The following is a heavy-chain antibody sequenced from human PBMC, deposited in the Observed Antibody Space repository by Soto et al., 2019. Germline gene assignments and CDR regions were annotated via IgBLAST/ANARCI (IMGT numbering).Heavy chain of an antibody. Sequence: GGSLRLSCAAFGFDFNKYAMTWVRQAPGKGLQWVSSITSNVDSTYYADSVKGRFTTSRDNSKNTLYLQMNSLRADDTAVFYCAKDSPSYTTSPFYSECWGQETLVAVSS. CDR2: ITSNVDST. J-gene: IGHJ4*01. V-gene: IGHV3-23*01. CDR3: AKDSPSYTTSPFYSEC. CDR1: GFDFNKYA. D-gene: IGHD2-2*02.